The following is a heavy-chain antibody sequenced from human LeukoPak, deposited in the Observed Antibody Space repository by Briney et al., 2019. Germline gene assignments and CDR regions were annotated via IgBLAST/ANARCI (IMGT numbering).Heavy chain of an antibody. J-gene: IGHJ3*02. CDR2: IRYDGSNK. Sequence: GGSLRLSCAASGFIFSSYGMHWVRQAPGKGLEWVAFIRYDGSNKYYADSVKGRFTISRDNSKNTLFLQMNSLRTEDTAVYYCARKQFEAFDIWGQGTMVTVSS. D-gene: IGHD6-6*01. CDR3: ARKQFEAFDI. CDR1: GFIFSSYG. V-gene: IGHV3-30*02.